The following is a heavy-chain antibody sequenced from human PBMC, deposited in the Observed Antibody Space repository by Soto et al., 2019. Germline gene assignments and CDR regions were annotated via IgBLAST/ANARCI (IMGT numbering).Heavy chain of an antibody. V-gene: IGHV3-66*01. J-gene: IGHJ4*02. CDR2: IYHGGNT. CDR3: ARDRSDYDSSDYKSFDY. D-gene: IGHD3-22*01. CDR1: GGSISSYY. Sequence: ETLSLTCTVSGGSISSYYWSWIRQPPGKGLEWVSLIYHGGNTYYADSVKGRFTISRDDSKNTLYLQMNSLRAEDTAVYYCARDRSDYDSSDYKSFDYWGQGTLVTVSS.